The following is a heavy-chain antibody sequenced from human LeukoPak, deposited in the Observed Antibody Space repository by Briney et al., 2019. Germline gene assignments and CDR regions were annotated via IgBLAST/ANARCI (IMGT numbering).Heavy chain of an antibody. V-gene: IGHV3-23*01. Sequence: GGSLRLSCAASGFTFSSSAMSWVRQAPGKGLEWVSAISGSGGSTYYADSVKGRFTISRDNSKNTLYLQMNSLRAEDTAVHYCALDCSGGSCYLGRAFDIWGQGTMVTVSS. CDR1: GFTFSSSA. CDR3: ALDCSGGSCYLGRAFDI. CDR2: ISGSGGST. J-gene: IGHJ3*02. D-gene: IGHD2-15*01.